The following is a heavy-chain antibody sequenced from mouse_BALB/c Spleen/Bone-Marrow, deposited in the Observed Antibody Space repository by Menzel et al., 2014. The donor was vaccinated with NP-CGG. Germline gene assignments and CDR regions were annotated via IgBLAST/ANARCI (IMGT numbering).Heavy chain of an antibody. CDR2: IDPANGNT. Sequence: QLQQSGAELVKPGASVKLSCTASGFNIRDTYMHWVKQRPEQGLEWIGRIDPANGNTKYDPKFQGKATITADTSSNTAYLQLSSLTSEDTAVYYCARYDYGVYFDYWGQGTTLTVSS. J-gene: IGHJ2*01. CDR3: ARYDYGVYFDY. V-gene: IGHV14-3*02. CDR1: GFNIRDTY. D-gene: IGHD2-4*01.